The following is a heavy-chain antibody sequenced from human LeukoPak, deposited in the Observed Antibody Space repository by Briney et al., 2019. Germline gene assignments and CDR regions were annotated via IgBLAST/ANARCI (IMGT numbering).Heavy chain of an antibody. J-gene: IGHJ4*02. CDR3: AKTMGAIDHDY. CDR2: IRGSGGST. V-gene: IGHV3-23*01. Sequence: QSGGSLRLSCAASGFTFSDFAMSWVRQAPGKGLEWVSTIRGSGGSTYYADSVKGRFTISRDNSKNTLYLQMNSLRAEDTAVYYCAKTMGAIDHDYWAQGSLVTVSS. CDR1: GFTFSDFA. D-gene: IGHD1-26*01.